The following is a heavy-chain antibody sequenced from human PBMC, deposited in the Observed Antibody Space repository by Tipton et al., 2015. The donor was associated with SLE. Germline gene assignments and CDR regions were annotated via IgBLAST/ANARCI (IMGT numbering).Heavy chain of an antibody. CDR2: IYPGDSDT. V-gene: IGHV5-51*01. CDR1: GYSFTSYW. J-gene: IGHJ4*02. D-gene: IGHD3-22*01. CDR3: ARRAPYYYDSSGSYYFDS. Sequence: QLVQSGAEVKKPGESLRISCKGSGYSFTSYWIGWVRQMPGKGLEWMGIIYPGDSDTRYSPSFQGQVTISADKSISTAYLQWSSLKASDTAMYYCARRAPYYYDSSGSYYFDSWGQGTLVTVSS.